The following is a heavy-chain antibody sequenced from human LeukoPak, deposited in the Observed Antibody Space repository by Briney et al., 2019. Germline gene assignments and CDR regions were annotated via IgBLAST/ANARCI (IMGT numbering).Heavy chain of an antibody. D-gene: IGHD5-18*01. CDR1: GFSFSSCP. Sequence: GGSLRLSCAATGFSFSSCPMHWVRQALGKGLEWVAFISYDGSNKKYADSMEGRFTISRDNSKNTLYLQMNSLRAEDTAVYYCARDLSDTAMVPFDYWGQGTLVTVSS. J-gene: IGHJ4*02. CDR2: ISYDGSNK. V-gene: IGHV3-30-3*01. CDR3: ARDLSDTAMVPFDY.